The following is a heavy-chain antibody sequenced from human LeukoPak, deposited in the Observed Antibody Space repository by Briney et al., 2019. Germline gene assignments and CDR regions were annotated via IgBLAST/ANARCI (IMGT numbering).Heavy chain of an antibody. V-gene: IGHV3-21*01. Sequence: GGSLRLSWASSGFTFSIYSMNWVRQAEGNGLEWVSSISSSSSYIYYADSVKGRFTISRDNAKNSLYLQMNSLRAEDTAVYYCARSPRVWFGESSSYFDYWGQGTLVTVSS. J-gene: IGHJ4*02. CDR2: ISSSSSYI. CDR1: GFTFSIYS. D-gene: IGHD3-10*01. CDR3: ARSPRVWFGESSSYFDY.